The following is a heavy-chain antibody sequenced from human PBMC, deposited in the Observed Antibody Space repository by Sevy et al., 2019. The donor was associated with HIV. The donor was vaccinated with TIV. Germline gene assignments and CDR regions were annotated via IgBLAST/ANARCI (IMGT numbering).Heavy chain of an antibody. CDR1: GFTVRSNY. J-gene: IGHJ3*02. CDR2: IYSGGSR. CDR3: ARGILPAGAFDI. D-gene: IGHD2-2*01. V-gene: IGHV3-53*01. Sequence: GGSLRLSCAASGFTVRSNYMSWVRQAPGKGLEWVSVIYSGGSRYYADSVKGRFTISRDNSKNTLYLQMNSLRAEDTAVYYCARGILPAGAFDIWGQGTMVTVSS.